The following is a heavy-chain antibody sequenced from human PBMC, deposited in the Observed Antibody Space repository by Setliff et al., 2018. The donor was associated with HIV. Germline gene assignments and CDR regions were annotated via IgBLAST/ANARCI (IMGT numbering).Heavy chain of an antibody. CDR3: ARDGHLYGQPFDY. CDR2: IDHFGSEE. J-gene: IGHJ4*02. D-gene: IGHD3-10*01. V-gene: IGHV3-7*05. CDR1: GFTFTSYW. Sequence: PGGSLRLSCAASGFTFTSYWMIWVRQAPGKGLEWVASIDHFGSEENYVDSVKGRFTISRDNTKNSLHLQLDSLSAEDAAVYFCARDGHLYGQPFDYWGQRALVTVSS.